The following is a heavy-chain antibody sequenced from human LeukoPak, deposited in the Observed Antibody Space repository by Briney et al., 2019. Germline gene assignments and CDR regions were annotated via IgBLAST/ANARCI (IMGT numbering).Heavy chain of an antibody. CDR1: GYTFTGYY. Sequence: EASVKVSCKASGYTFTGYYMHWVRQAPGQGLEWMEWINPNSGGTNYAQKFQGRVTMTRDTSISTAYMELSRLRSDDTAVYYCARAVYGGNLPNFDYWGQGTLVTVSS. CDR2: INPNSGGT. CDR3: ARAVYGGNLPNFDY. V-gene: IGHV1-2*02. J-gene: IGHJ4*02. D-gene: IGHD4-23*01.